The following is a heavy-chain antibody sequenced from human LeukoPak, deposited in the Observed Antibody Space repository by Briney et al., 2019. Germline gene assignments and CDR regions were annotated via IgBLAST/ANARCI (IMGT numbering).Heavy chain of an antibody. CDR3: ARLGYYDILTGYYIWGAFDI. Sequence: PGGSLRLSCAASGFTFSSYWMSWVRQAPGKGLEWVANIKQDGSEKYYVDSVKGRFTISRDNAKNSLYLQMNSQRAEDTAVYYCARLGYYDILTGYYIWGAFDIWGQGTMVTVSS. CDR1: GFTFSSYW. V-gene: IGHV3-7*01. CDR2: IKQDGSEK. J-gene: IGHJ3*02. D-gene: IGHD3-9*01.